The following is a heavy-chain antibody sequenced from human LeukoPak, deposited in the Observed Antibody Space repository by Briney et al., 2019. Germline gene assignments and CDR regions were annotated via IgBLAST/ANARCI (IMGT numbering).Heavy chain of an antibody. CDR2: INPRGGTT. CDR1: GGTFSSYA. Sequence: ASVKVSCKASGGTFSSYAISWVRQAPGQGLEWMGLINPRGGTTRYAQKFQGRVTMTRDMSTSTDYMELSSLRSEDTAVYYCARDNSVEDTAWWFDPWGQGTLVTVSS. J-gene: IGHJ5*02. CDR3: ARDNSVEDTAWWFDP. D-gene: IGHD4-23*01. V-gene: IGHV1-46*01.